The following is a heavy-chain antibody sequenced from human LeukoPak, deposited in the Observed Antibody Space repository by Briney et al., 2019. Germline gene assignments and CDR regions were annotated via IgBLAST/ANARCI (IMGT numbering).Heavy chain of an antibody. CDR1: GGSISSSSYY. J-gene: IGHJ4*02. CDR2: IYYSGST. Sequence: PSETLSLTCTVSGGSISSSSYYWGWIRQPPGKGLEWIGSIYYSGSTYYNPSLKSRVTISVDTSKNQFSLKLSSVTAADTAVYYCARLRWKLAHFDYWGQGTLVTVSS. CDR3: ARLRWKLAHFDY. D-gene: IGHD2-15*01. V-gene: IGHV4-39*01.